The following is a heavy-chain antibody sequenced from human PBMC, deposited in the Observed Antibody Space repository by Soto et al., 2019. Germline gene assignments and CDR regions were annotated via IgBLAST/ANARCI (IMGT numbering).Heavy chain of an antibody. CDR1: GGIFSNFA. J-gene: IGHJ4*02. V-gene: IGHV1-69*01. Sequence: QVQLVQSGAEVKKPGSSVKVSCKASGGIFSNFAFNWMRQAPGQGLEWMGGIIPTLGTPHYAQKFLGRVTITADESTMTLYIEMSSLTVEDTAVYYCARVGLGAYDYWGQGTLVIVSS. D-gene: IGHD6-19*01. CDR3: ARVGLGAYDY. CDR2: IIPTLGTP.